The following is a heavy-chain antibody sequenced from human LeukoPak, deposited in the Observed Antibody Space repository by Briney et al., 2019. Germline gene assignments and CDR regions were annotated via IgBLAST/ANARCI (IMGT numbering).Heavy chain of an antibody. Sequence: PGGSLRLFCVGSGDSFIRHSMNWVRRAPGKGLEWIAYIASSGSPIYYADSVKGRFTVSRDNARPSLFLHMNSLRAEDTAVYYCAREYDSRARFDSWGQGTLVTVS. D-gene: IGHD6-13*01. CDR3: AREYDSRARFDS. CDR2: IASSGSPI. J-gene: IGHJ4*02. CDR1: GDSFIRHS. V-gene: IGHV3-48*01.